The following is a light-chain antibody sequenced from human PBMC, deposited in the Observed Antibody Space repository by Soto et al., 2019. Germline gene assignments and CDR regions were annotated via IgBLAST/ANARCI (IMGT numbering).Light chain of an antibody. V-gene: IGKV1-39*01. CDR2: AAC. J-gene: IGKJ1*01. CDR1: QSISSY. CDR3: QQSYSTPRT. Sequence: DIQMTQTPSSLSASVGDRVTITCRASQSISSYLHWYQQKPGKAPKLLIYAACSLQSGVPSRFSGSGSGTDFTLTISSLQPEEFATYYCQQSYSTPRTFGQGTKVEIK.